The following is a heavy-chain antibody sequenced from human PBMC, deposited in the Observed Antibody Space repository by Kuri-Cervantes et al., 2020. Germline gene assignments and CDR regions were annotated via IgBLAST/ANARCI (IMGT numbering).Heavy chain of an antibody. V-gene: IGHV3-30*02. J-gene: IGHJ4*02. CDR1: GFILSSYG. Sequence: GESLKISCAASGFILSSYGMHWVRQAPGKGLEWVAFIRYDGSNKYQADSVKGRFTISRDNSKNTLYLQMNSLRAEDTAVYYCAKLAPAGDDYWGQGTLVTVSS. CDR2: IRYDGSNK. D-gene: IGHD3-10*01. CDR3: AKLAPAGDDY.